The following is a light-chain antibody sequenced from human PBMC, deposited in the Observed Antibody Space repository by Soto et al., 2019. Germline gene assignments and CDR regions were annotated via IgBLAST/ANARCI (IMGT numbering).Light chain of an antibody. Sequence: QCVLTQPPSVSGAPGQRVTISCTGSSFNIGAGYDVHWYQQLPGTAPKLLIYGNSNRPSGVPDRFSGSKSGTSASLAITGLQAEDEADYYCQSYDSSLSVVFGGGTKLTVL. J-gene: IGLJ2*01. CDR3: QSYDSSLSVV. CDR2: GNS. CDR1: SFNIGAGYD. V-gene: IGLV1-40*01.